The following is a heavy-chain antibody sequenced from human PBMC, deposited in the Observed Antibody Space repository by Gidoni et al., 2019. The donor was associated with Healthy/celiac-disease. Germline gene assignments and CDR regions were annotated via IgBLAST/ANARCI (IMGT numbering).Heavy chain of an antibody. V-gene: IGHV4-39*01. D-gene: IGHD3-10*01. CDR2: IYYSGST. CDR1: GGSISSSSYY. CDR3: ASGRYYYGSGDYFDY. Sequence: QLQLQESGPGLVKPSETLSLTCTVSGGSISSSSYYWGWIRQPPGKGLEWIGSIYYSGSTYYNPSLKSRVTISVDTSKNQFSLKRSSVTAADTAVYYCASGRYYYGSGDYFDYWGQGTLVTVSS. J-gene: IGHJ4*02.